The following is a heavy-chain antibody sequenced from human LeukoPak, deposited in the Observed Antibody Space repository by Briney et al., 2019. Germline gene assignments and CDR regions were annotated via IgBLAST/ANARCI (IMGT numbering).Heavy chain of an antibody. D-gene: IGHD3-3*01. CDR3: ARDTPYYDFWSGYPDAFDI. Sequence: GASVKVSCKASGYTFTSYGISWVRQAPGQGLEWMGWISAYNGNTNYAQKLQGRVTMTTDTSTSTAYMELRSLRSDDTAVYYCARDTPYYDFWSGYPDAFDIWGQRTMVTVSS. CDR2: ISAYNGNT. J-gene: IGHJ3*02. CDR1: GYTFTSYG. V-gene: IGHV1-18*01.